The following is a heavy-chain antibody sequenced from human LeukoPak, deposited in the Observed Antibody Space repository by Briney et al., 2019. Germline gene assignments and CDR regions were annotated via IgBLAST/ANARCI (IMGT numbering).Heavy chain of an antibody. CDR1: GFTFSDYD. J-gene: IGHJ4*02. CDR3: GRAFPPLHTSSAGDL. Sequence: VKPGGSLRLSCSASGFTFSDYDMNWVRQAPGKGLEWVSSISYLSSHVYYGDSVKGRFSISRDNAKNSLYLQMNSLGAEDTAIYYCGRAFPPLHTSSAGDLWRQGILVTVSS. V-gene: IGHV3-21*01. D-gene: IGHD3-16*01. CDR2: ISYLSSHV.